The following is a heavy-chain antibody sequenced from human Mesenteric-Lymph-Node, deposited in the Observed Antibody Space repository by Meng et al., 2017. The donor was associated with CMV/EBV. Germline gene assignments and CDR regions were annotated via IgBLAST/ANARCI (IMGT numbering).Heavy chain of an antibody. CDR2: ISWNSGSL. CDR3: AKDASSRAVTYFDY. CDR1: GFTFNDYA. Sequence: SLKISCAASGFTFNDYAMHWVRQLPGKGLEWVSGISWNSGSLGYVDSVEGRFTISRDNAKNSLYLQMNSLRAEDTAFYYCAKDASSRAVTYFDYWGQGTLVTVSS. V-gene: IGHV3-9*01. D-gene: IGHD4-11*01. J-gene: IGHJ4*02.